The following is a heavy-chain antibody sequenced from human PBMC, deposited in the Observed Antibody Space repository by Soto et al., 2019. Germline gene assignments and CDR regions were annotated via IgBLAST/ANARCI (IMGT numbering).Heavy chain of an antibody. CDR3: ARAPRYNDFWSDMDV. Sequence: QVQLVESGGGVVQPGESLRLSCAASNFTFSSYTLHWVRQAPGKGLEWVAIISYDGSNKYYADSVKGRFTISRENSKNTLYLQMNSLRAEDTALYYCARAPRYNDFWSDMDVWGQGTTVTVSS. J-gene: IGHJ6*02. CDR2: ISYDGSNK. D-gene: IGHD3-3*01. CDR1: NFTFSSYT. V-gene: IGHV3-30-3*01.